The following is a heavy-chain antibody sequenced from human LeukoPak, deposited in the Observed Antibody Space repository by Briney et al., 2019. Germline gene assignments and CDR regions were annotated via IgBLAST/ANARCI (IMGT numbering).Heavy chain of an antibody. Sequence: GRSLRLSCAASGFTFSSYGMHWVRQAPGKGLEWVALTSFDGTNKYYPDTVKGRFTISRDNFKNTLYLEMNVLRVEDTATYYCAKDWASYSAFDFWGHGTMVIVS. J-gene: IGHJ3*01. CDR3: AKDWASYSAFDF. CDR2: TSFDGTNK. V-gene: IGHV3-30*18. CDR1: GFTFSSYG. D-gene: IGHD3-16*01.